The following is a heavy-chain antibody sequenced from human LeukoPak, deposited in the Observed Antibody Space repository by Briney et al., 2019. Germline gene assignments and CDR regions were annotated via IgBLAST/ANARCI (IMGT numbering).Heavy chain of an antibody. CDR2: ISSSSSYI. J-gene: IGHJ4*02. D-gene: IGHD5-18*01. Sequence: GGSLRLSCAASGVTFSSYSMNWVRQAPGKGLEWVSSISSSSSYIYYADSVKGRFTISRDNAKNSLYLQMNSLRAEDTAVYYCASLGYSYGFGYYFDYWGQGTLVTVSS. V-gene: IGHV3-21*01. CDR3: ASLGYSYGFGYYFDY. CDR1: GVTFSSYS.